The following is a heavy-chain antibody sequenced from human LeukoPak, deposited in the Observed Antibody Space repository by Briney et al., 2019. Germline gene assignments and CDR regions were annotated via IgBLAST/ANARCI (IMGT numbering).Heavy chain of an antibody. CDR3: ARDRYYYDSSGYHDY. CDR1: GGTFSSYA. Sequence: SVKVSCKASGGTFSSYAISWVRQAPGQGLEWMGRIIPIFGTANYAQKFQGRVTITTDESKSTAYMELSSLRSEDTAVYYCARDRYYYDSSGYHDYWGQGTLVTVSS. V-gene: IGHV1-69*05. CDR2: IIPIFGTA. D-gene: IGHD3-22*01. J-gene: IGHJ4*02.